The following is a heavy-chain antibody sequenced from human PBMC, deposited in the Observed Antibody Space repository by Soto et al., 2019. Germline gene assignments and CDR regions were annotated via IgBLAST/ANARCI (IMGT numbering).Heavy chain of an antibody. CDR3: VRSYYDSNGFSLYQFDY. V-gene: IGHV1-46*01. D-gene: IGHD3-22*01. Sequence: ASVKVSFKASGYTFTNYYIHWVRQAPGQGLEWMGIINPTGGSTTYAQKFQGRVTMTRDTSTSTVYIDMSSLRSEDTAVYYCVRSYYDSNGFSLYQFDYWGQGTRVTGSS. CDR2: INPTGGST. J-gene: IGHJ4*02. CDR1: GYTFTNYY.